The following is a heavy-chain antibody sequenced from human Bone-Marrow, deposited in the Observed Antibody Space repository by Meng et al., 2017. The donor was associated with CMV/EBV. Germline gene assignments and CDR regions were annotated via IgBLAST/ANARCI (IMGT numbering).Heavy chain of an antibody. CDR3: ARSGEPEGTYGMDV. CDR1: GFTFSSYG. Sequence: GGSLRLSCAASGFTFSSYGMHWVRQAPGKGLEWVAVIWYDGSNKYYADSVKGRFTISRDNSKNTLYLQMNSLRAEDTAVYYCARSGEPEGTYGMDVWGQGTTVTFSS. D-gene: IGHD1-14*01. J-gene: IGHJ6*01. V-gene: IGHV3-33*01. CDR2: IWYDGSNK.